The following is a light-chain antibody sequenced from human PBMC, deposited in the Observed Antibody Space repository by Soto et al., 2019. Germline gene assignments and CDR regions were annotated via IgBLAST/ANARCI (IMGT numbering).Light chain of an antibody. J-gene: IGKJ5*01. CDR2: GAS. CDR3: QQYGSSIT. V-gene: IGKV3-20*01. CDR1: QSVSSSY. Sequence: ETVMTQSPATLSVSPGDGATLSCRASQSVSSSYLAWYQQKPGQAPRLLIYGASSRATGIQDRFSGSGSGTEFTLTIRRLEPEDFAVYYCQQYGSSITFGQGTRLEIK.